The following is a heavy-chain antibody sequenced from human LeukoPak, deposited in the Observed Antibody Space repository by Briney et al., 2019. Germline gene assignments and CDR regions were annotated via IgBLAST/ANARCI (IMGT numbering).Heavy chain of an antibody. V-gene: IGHV3-73*01. CDR2: IRSKTNNYAT. D-gene: IGHD3-22*01. CDR1: GFTFSGSD. Sequence: GGSLRLSCAASGFTFSGSDIHWVRQASGKGLEWVGHIRSKTNNYATADAASVKGRFTFSRDDSKNTAYIQMNSLKTEDTAVYYCTRHNCDRSSYGAFDLWGQGTMVTVSS. CDR3: TRHNCDRSSYGAFDL. J-gene: IGHJ3*01.